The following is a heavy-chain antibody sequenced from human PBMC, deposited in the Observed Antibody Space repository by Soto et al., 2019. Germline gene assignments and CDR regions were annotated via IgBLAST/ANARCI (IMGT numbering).Heavy chain of an antibody. CDR1: GGSISSYY. CDR2: IYYSGST. V-gene: IGHV4-59*08. J-gene: IGHJ4*02. D-gene: IGHD5-18*01. CDR3: ARQGGYSYEIDY. Sequence: SETLSLTCTVSGGSISSYYWSWIRQPPGKGLEWIGYIYYSGSTNYNPSLKSRVTISVDTSKNQFSLKLSSVTAADTAVYYCARQGGYSYEIDYWGQGTLVTVSS.